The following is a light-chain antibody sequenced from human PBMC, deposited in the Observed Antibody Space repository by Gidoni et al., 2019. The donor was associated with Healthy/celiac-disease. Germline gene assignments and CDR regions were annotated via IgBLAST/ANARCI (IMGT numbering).Light chain of an antibody. J-gene: IGKJ3*01. Sequence: DIPMTQSPSTLSASLGDRVTITGRASQSISSRLAWYQQKPGKATKLLIYKASSLESGVPSRFSGSGSGTEVTLTSSSLQPDDFATYYCQQYNTLRVTFGPGTKVDIK. CDR1: QSISSR. CDR3: QQYNTLRVT. V-gene: IGKV1-5*03. CDR2: KAS.